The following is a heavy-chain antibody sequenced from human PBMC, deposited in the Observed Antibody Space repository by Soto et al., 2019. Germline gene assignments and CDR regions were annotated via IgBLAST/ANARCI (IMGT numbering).Heavy chain of an antibody. J-gene: IGHJ6*03. Sequence: GGSLRLSCAASGFTFSSYAMSWVRQAPGKGLEWVSAISGSGGSTYYADSVKGRFTISRDNSKNTLYLQMNSLRAEDTAVYYCAKLYYYDSSGARYMDVWGKGTTVTVSS. V-gene: IGHV3-23*01. CDR2: ISGSGGST. D-gene: IGHD3-22*01. CDR1: GFTFSSYA. CDR3: AKLYYYDSSGARYMDV.